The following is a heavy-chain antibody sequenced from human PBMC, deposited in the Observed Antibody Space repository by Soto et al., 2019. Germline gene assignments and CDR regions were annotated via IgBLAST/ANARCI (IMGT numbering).Heavy chain of an antibody. CDR1: GFTFSSYG. Sequence: GGSLRLSCAASGFTFSSYGMHWVRQAPGKGLEWVAVISYDGSNKYYADSVKGRFTISRDNSKNTLYLQMNSLRAEDTAVYYCAKDRKGVVTNYFDYWGQGTLVTVSS. CDR3: AKDRKGVVTNYFDY. CDR2: ISYDGSNK. D-gene: IGHD2-21*02. J-gene: IGHJ4*02. V-gene: IGHV3-30*18.